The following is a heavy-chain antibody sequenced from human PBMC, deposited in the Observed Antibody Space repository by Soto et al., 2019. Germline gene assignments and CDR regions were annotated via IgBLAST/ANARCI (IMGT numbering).Heavy chain of an antibody. J-gene: IGHJ5*02. D-gene: IGHD5-18*01. CDR2: ISGSGGST. V-gene: IGHV3-23*01. CDR3: AKDRRGYSYGYLYDWFDP. CDR1: GFTFSSYA. Sequence: PGGSLRLSCAASGFTFSSYAMSWVHQAPGKGLEWVSAISGSGGSTYYADSVKGRFTISRDNSKNTLYLQMNSLRAEDTAVYYCAKDRRGYSYGYLYDWFDPWGQGTLVTVSS.